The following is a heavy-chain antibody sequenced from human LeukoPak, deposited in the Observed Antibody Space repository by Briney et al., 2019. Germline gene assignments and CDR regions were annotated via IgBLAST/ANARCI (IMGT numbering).Heavy chain of an antibody. Sequence: GGSLRLSCAASGFTFSSYGMHWVRQAPGKGLEWVAVISYDGSNKYYADSVKGRFTISRDNSKNTLYLQMNSLRAEDTAVYYCAKDLLGNDCGFEYFQHWGQGTLVTVSS. D-gene: IGHD4-17*01. CDR2: ISYDGSNK. J-gene: IGHJ1*01. CDR1: GFTFSSYG. V-gene: IGHV3-30*18. CDR3: AKDLLGNDCGFEYFQH.